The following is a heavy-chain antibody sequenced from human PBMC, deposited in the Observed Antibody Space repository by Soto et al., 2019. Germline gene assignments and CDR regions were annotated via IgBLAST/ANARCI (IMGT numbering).Heavy chain of an antibody. CDR2: IWYDGSNK. CDR3: ERVEPYQYALYGMDV. Sequence: GGSLRLSCAASGFTFSSYGMHWVRQAPGKGLEWVAVIWYDGSNKYYADSVKGRFTISRDNSKNTLYLQMNSLRAEDTAVYYCERVEPYQYALYGMDVWGQGTTVTVS. J-gene: IGHJ6*02. D-gene: IGHD2-2*01. V-gene: IGHV3-33*01. CDR1: GFTFSSYG.